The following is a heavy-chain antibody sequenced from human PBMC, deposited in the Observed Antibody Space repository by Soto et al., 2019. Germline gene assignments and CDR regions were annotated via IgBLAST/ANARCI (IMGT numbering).Heavy chain of an antibody. CDR1: GGTFSSYT. Sequence: QVQLVQSGAEVKKPGSSVKVSCKASGGTFSSYTISWVRQAPGQGLEWMGRIIPILGIANYAQKFQGRVTITADKSTSTAYMGLSSLRSEDTAVYYCARGFYDYGDYDDAFDIWGQGTMVTVSS. CDR3: ARGFYDYGDYDDAFDI. V-gene: IGHV1-69*02. D-gene: IGHD4-17*01. J-gene: IGHJ3*02. CDR2: IIPILGIA.